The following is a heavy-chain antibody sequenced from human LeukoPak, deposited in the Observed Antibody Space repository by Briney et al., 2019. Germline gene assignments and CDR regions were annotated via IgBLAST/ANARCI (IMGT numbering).Heavy chain of an antibody. D-gene: IGHD6-13*01. V-gene: IGHV4-30-4*01. CDR3: ARVGLGYSSSWYDY. CDR2: IYYSGST. J-gene: IGHJ4*02. Sequence: SETPSLTCTVSGGSISSGDYYWSWIRQPPGKGLEWIGYIYYSGSTYYNPSLKSRVTISVDTSKNQFSLKLSSVTAADTAVYYCARVGLGYSSSWYDYWGQGTLVTVSS. CDR1: GGSISSGDYY.